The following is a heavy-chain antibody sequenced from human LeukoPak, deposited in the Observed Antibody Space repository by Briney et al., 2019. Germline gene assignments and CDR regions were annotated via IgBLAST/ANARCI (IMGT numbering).Heavy chain of an antibody. CDR3: ARDSQPLRGTSGGDPNFDY. D-gene: IGHD3-16*01. CDR2: ISSSSSYI. Sequence: GGSLRLSCAASGFTFSSYSMNWVRQAPGKGLEWVSSISSSSSYIYYADSVKGRFTISRDNAKNSLYLQMNSLRAEDTAVYYCARDSQPLRGTSGGDPNFDYWGQGTLVTVSS. CDR1: GFTFSSYS. V-gene: IGHV3-21*01. J-gene: IGHJ4*02.